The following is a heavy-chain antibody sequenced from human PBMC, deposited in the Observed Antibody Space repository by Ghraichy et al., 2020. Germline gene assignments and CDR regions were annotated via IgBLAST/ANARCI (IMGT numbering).Heavy chain of an antibody. Sequence: GSLRLSCDVSGDSINSNNWWSWVRQSPGKGLEWIGEIYHSGSTNYKPSLKSRVTISIDKSKNQFSLKLSSVTAADTAVYYCARARDYYYYYGMDVRGQGTTVTVSS. CDR1: GDSINSNNW. CDR2: IYHSGST. J-gene: IGHJ6*02. V-gene: IGHV4-4*02. CDR3: ARARDYYYYYGMDV.